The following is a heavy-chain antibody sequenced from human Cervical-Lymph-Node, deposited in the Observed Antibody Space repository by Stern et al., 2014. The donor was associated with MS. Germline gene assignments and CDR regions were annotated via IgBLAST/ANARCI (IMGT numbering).Heavy chain of an antibody. Sequence: QMQLVQSGAEVKKLGSSMKVSCKASGGSFSTFDIIWVRQAPGQGLELLGGISPLFGTTNYVQKFQGRVTMTADASTSTAYMELSSLRSEDTAVYYCARHQGGIAANWGQGTLVTVSS. CDR3: ARHQGGIAAN. D-gene: IGHD6-13*01. CDR2: ISPLFGTT. J-gene: IGHJ1*01. V-gene: IGHV1-69*01. CDR1: GGSFSTFD.